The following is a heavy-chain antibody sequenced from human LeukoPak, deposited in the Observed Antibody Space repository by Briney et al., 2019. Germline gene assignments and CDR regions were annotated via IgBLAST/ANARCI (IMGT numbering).Heavy chain of an antibody. CDR1: GGSISSYY. Sequence: PSETLSLTCTVSGGSISSYYWSWIRQPPGKGLEWIGYIYYSGSTNYNPSLKSRVTISVDTSKNQFSLKLSSVTAADTAVYYCARAQYYDILTGYYFPYYYYMDVGGKGTTVTVSS. CDR2: IYYSGST. J-gene: IGHJ6*03. D-gene: IGHD3-9*01. V-gene: IGHV4-59*01. CDR3: ARAQYYDILTGYYFPYYYYMDV.